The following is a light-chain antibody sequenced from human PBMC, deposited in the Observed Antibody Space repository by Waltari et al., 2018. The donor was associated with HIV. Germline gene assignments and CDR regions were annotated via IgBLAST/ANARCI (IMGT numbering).Light chain of an antibody. CDR1: NSNIGAGYG. Sequence: QSVLTQPPSVSGAPGQRVTISCTGSNSNIGAGYGVHWYQHLPGAAPKLLIYDINTRPSGVPDRFSGSKSGTSASLAITGLQVEDEGDYLCQSYDSSLNVIFGGGTKLTVL. CDR2: DIN. J-gene: IGLJ2*01. CDR3: QSYDSSLNVI. V-gene: IGLV1-40*01.